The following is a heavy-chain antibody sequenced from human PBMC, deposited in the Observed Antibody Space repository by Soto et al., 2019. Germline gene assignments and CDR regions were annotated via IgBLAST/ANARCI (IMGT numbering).Heavy chain of an antibody. V-gene: IGHV4-39*07. Sequence: SETLSLTCTVSGGSISSSSYYWGWIRQPPGKGLEWIGSIYYSGSTCYNPSLKSRVTISVDTSKNQFSLKLSSVTAADTAVYYCAAGGGLPRYYWGQGTLVTVSS. CDR1: GGSISSSSYY. CDR3: AAGGGLPRYY. J-gene: IGHJ4*02. D-gene: IGHD5-12*01. CDR2: IYYSGST.